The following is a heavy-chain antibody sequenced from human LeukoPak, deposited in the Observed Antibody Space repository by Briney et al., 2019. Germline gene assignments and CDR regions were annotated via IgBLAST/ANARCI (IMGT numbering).Heavy chain of an antibody. J-gene: IGHJ4*02. Sequence: SETLSLTCTVSGSSISNYYWSWIRQPPGKGLEWIGYIYHNGGTNYNPSLQSRLTISVDTSKNQFSLKLSSVTAADTAVYYCARHLRAVAGGRYFDYWGQGTQVTVSS. CDR1: GSSISNYY. V-gene: IGHV4-59*08. CDR3: ARHLRAVAGGRYFDY. CDR2: IYHNGGT. D-gene: IGHD6-19*01.